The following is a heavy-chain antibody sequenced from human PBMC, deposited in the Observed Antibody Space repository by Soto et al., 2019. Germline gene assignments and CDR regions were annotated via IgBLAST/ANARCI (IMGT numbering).Heavy chain of an antibody. CDR2: IIPIFGTA. CDR1: GGTFSSYA. CDR3: ASSGGYSSGWHWYFDL. Sequence: QVQLVQSGAEVKKPGSSVKVSCKASGGTFSSYAISWERQAPGQGLEWMGGIIPIFGTANYAQKFQGRVTITADESTSTAYMELSSLRSEDTAVYYCASSGGYSSGWHWYFDLWGRGTLVTVSS. J-gene: IGHJ2*01. D-gene: IGHD6-19*01. V-gene: IGHV1-69*01.